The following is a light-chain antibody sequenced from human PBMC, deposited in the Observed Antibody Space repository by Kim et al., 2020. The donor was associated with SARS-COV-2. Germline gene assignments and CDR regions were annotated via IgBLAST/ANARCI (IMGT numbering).Light chain of an antibody. CDR3: GTWDSSLSAYV. CDR2: DNN. V-gene: IGLV1-51*01. J-gene: IGLJ1*01. Sequence: QSVLTQSPSVSAAPGHKVTISCSGSTSNIGNNYISWYQQLPGTAPKLLIYDNNKRPSGIPDRFSGSKSDTSATLGITGLQTGDEADYYCGTWDSSLSAYVFGTGTKVTVL. CDR1: TSNIGNNY.